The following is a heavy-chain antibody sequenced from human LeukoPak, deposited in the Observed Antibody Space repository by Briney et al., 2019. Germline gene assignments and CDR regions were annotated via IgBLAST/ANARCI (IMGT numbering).Heavy chain of an antibody. V-gene: IGHV1-69*01. Sequence: SVKVSCKASGSTFSSYAISWVRQAPGQGLEWMGGIIPIFGTANYAQKFQGRVTITADESTSTAYMELSSLRSEDTAVYYCARDGPRVGATSAYAFDIWGQGTMVTVSS. D-gene: IGHD1-26*01. CDR3: ARDGPRVGATSAYAFDI. CDR1: GSTFSSYA. CDR2: IIPIFGTA. J-gene: IGHJ3*02.